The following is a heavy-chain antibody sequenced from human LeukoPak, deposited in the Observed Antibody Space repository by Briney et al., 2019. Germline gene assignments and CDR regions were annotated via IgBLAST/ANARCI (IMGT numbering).Heavy chain of an antibody. J-gene: IGHJ4*02. CDR1: GRCIRDAW. V-gene: IGHV3-15*01. Sequence: GGSLRLSCAVSGRCIRDAWLCWVRQAPGKGLEWIGRTIGGNGPADYAAPVKGRFTISRDYSKDTMYLHMNSLKTEDTAVYYCTWMATVVTVDIWGQGTLVTVSS. CDR2: TIGGNGPA. D-gene: IGHD4-23*01. CDR3: TWMATVVTVDI.